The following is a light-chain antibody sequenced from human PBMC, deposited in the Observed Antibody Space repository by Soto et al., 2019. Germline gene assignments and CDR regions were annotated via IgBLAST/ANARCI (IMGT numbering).Light chain of an antibody. CDR3: LVFYGGAWV. Sequence: QAVVTQEPSLTVSPGGTVTLTCASSTGAVTSGYYPNWFQQKPGQAPRPLIYSTNIRHSWTLARFSGSLLGGKAALTLSGVQPEDEAEYYCLVFYGGAWVFGGGTKVTVL. CDR1: TGAVTSGYY. V-gene: IGLV7-43*01. CDR2: STN. J-gene: IGLJ3*02.